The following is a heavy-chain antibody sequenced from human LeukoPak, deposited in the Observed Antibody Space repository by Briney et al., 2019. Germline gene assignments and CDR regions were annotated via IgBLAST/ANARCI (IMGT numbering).Heavy chain of an antibody. CDR3: ARVGTNSGSSDY. V-gene: IGHV1-8*03. Sequence: GASVKVSCKASGYTFTSYDINWVRQATGQGLEWMGWMNPNSGNTGYAQKFQGRVTITRNTSISTAYKELSSLRSEDTAVYYCARVGTNSGSSDYWGQGTLVTVSS. D-gene: IGHD1-26*01. J-gene: IGHJ4*02. CDR2: MNPNSGNT. CDR1: GYTFTSYD.